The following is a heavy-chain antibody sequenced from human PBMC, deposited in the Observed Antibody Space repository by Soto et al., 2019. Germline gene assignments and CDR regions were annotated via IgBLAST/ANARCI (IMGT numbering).Heavy chain of an antibody. D-gene: IGHD3-3*01. CDR2: ISGSGGST. CDR1: GFTFSSYA. V-gene: IGHV3-23*01. J-gene: IGHJ6*03. CDR3: AKEGIFGVVREPYYYYYMDV. Sequence: GGSLRLSCAASGFTFSSYAMSWVRQAPGKGLEWVSAISGSGGSTYYADSVKGRFTISRDNSKNTLYLQMNSLRAEDTAVYYCAKEGIFGVVREPYYYYYMDVWGKGTTVTVSS.